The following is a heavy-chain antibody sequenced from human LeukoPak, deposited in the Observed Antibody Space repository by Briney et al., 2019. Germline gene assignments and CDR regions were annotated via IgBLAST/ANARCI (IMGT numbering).Heavy chain of an antibody. CDR1: GGSISSHY. CDR3: ARGRTYYCGSGSYRTYYFDY. Sequence: SETLSLTCTVSGGSISSHYWSWIRQPPGKGLEWIGYIYYSGSTNYNPSLKSRVTISVDTSKNQFSLKLSSVTAADTAVYYCARGRTYYCGSGSYRTYYFDYWGQGTLVTVSS. D-gene: IGHD3-10*01. V-gene: IGHV4-59*11. J-gene: IGHJ4*02. CDR2: IYYSGST.